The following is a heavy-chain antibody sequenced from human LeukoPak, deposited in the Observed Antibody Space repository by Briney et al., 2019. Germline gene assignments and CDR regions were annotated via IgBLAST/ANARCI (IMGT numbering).Heavy chain of an antibody. J-gene: IGHJ5*02. CDR1: GGSISSGDYY. Sequence: PSETLSLXCTVSGGSISSGDYYWSWIRQPPGKGLEWIGYIYYSGSTYYNPSLKSRVTISVDTSKNQFSLKLSSVTAADTAVYYCARANYDFWSGYYIPFDPWGQGTLVTVSS. CDR2: IYYSGST. CDR3: ARANYDFWSGYYIPFDP. D-gene: IGHD3-3*01. V-gene: IGHV4-30-4*08.